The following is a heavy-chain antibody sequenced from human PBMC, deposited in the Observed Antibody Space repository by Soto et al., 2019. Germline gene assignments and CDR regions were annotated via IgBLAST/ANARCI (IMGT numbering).Heavy chain of an antibody. D-gene: IGHD4-4*01. CDR3: AKEGLYRTLDY. Sequence: GGSLRLSCAASGFTFKSYGMHWVRQAPGKGLEWVAVISYDGNNKYYADSVKGRFTISRDIPKNTLYLQLNSLRAEDTAVYYCAKEGLYRTLDYWGQGTLVTVSS. V-gene: IGHV3-30*18. J-gene: IGHJ4*02. CDR2: ISYDGNNK. CDR1: GFTFKSYG.